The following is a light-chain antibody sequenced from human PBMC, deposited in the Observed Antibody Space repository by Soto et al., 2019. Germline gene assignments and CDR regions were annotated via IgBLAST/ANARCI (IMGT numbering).Light chain of an antibody. CDR3: QVWDSSSDRDVV. CDR2: YDS. J-gene: IGLJ2*01. V-gene: IGLV3-21*04. CDR1: NIGSKS. Sequence: SYELTQPPSVSVAPGKTARITCGGNNIGSKSVHWYQQKPGPAPVLAIYYDSDRPSGIPERFSGSNAGNTATLTISRVEAGDEADYYCQVWDSSSDRDVVFGGGTKVTVL.